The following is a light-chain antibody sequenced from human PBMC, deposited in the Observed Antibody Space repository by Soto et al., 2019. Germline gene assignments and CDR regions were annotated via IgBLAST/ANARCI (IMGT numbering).Light chain of an antibody. V-gene: IGKV3-15*01. Sequence: EIVMTQSPATLSVSPGERATLSCRASQSVSSKLAWYQQKPGQAPRLLIYGASTRSTGIPARFSGSGSGTELTPNSSPQHSEDVAVYYCQQYNKWPPLTFGQGTRLEIK. CDR3: QQYNKWPPLT. CDR1: QSVSSK. CDR2: GAS. J-gene: IGKJ5*01.